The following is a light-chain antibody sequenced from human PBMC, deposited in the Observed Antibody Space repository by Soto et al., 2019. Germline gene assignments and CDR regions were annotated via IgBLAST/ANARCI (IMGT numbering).Light chain of an antibody. CDR2: EGS. CDR3: CSYAGSNTHVV. CDR1: SSDIGSYNL. Sequence: QSALTQPASVSGSPGQSITISCTGTSSDIGSYNLVSWYQQHPGKAPKLMIYEGSKRPSGVSNRFSGSKSGNTASLTISGLQAEDEADYHCCSYAGSNTHVVFGGGTKLTVL. J-gene: IGLJ2*01. V-gene: IGLV2-23*01.